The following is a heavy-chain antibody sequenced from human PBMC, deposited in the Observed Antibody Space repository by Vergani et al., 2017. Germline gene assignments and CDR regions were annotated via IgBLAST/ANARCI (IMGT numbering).Heavy chain of an antibody. J-gene: IGHJ4*02. CDR2: ISWNSGSI. CDR3: AKDMGGYDYGPLDY. CDR1: GFTFDDYA. V-gene: IGHV3-9*03. D-gene: IGHD5-12*01. Sequence: EVQLVESGGGLVQPGRSLRLSCAASGFTFDDYAMHWVRQAPGKGLEWVSGISWNSGSIGYADSAKGRFTISRDNAKNSLYLQMNSLRAEDMALYYCAKDMGGYDYGPLDYGGQGTLVTVSS.